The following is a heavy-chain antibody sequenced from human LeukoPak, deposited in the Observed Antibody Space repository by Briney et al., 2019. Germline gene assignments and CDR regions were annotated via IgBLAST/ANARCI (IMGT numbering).Heavy chain of an antibody. V-gene: IGHV3-33*03. D-gene: IGHD6-19*01. J-gene: IGHJ3*02. Sequence: GGSLRLSCAASGFTFSSYGMHWVRQAPGKGLEWVAVIWYDGSNKYYADSVKGRFTISRDNARNTLYLQMNSLRAEDTAVYYCTRSGYGSGWYSPQAFDIWGQGTMVTVSS. CDR2: IWYDGSNK. CDR3: TRSGYGSGWYSPQAFDI. CDR1: GFTFSSYG.